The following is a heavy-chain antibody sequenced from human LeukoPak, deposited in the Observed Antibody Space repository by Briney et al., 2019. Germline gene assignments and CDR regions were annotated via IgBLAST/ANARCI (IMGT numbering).Heavy chain of an antibody. CDR3: ARDSEPYYDFWSGYYRYPIDP. V-gene: IGHV1-2*02. D-gene: IGHD3-3*01. CDR2: INPNSGGT. J-gene: IGHJ5*02. Sequence: GASVKHSCKASGYTFTGYYMHWVRQAPGQGLEWMGWINPNSGGTNYAQKFQGRVTMTRDTSISTAYMELSRLRSDDTAVYYCARDSEPYYDFWSGYYRYPIDPWGQGTLVTVSS. CDR1: GYTFTGYY.